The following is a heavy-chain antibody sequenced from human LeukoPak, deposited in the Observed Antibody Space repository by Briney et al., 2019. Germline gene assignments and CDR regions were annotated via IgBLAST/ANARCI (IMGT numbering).Heavy chain of an antibody. Sequence: GGSLRLSCAASGFTFSSYAMHWVRQAPGKGLEWVAVISYDGSNKYYADSVKGRFTIFRDNSKNTLYLQMNSLRAEDTAVYYCARDRYYYGSGSYYRVYYYYGMDVWGQGTTVTVSS. CDR2: ISYDGSNK. CDR3: ARDRYYYGSGSYYRVYYYYGMDV. CDR1: GFTFSSYA. V-gene: IGHV3-30-3*01. D-gene: IGHD3-10*01. J-gene: IGHJ6*02.